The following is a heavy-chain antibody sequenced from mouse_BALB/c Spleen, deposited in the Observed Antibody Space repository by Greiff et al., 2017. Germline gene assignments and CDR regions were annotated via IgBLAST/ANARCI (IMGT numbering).Heavy chain of an antibody. D-gene: IGHD2-10*01. CDR3: ASPPYYGNYWFAY. CDR2: IWSGGST. V-gene: IGHV2-4-1*01. Sequence: QVQLQQSGPGLVQPSQSLSITCTVSGFSLTSYGVHWVRQSPGKGLEWLGVIWSGGSTDYNAAFISRLSISKDNSKSQVFFKMNSLQAGDTAIYYCASPPYYGNYWFAYWGQGTLVTVSA. J-gene: IGHJ3*01. CDR1: GFSLTSYG.